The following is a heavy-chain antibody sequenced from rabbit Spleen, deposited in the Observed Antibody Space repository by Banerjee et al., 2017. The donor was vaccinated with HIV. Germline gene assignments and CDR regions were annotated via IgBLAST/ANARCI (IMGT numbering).Heavy chain of an antibody. CDR2: IYAGSSGNT. CDR3: ARETSSGWGVVSYYFNL. CDR1: GFSFSDRDV. Sequence: QEQLEESGGGLVKPEGSLTLTCKASGFSFSDRDVMCWVRQAPGKGLEWIACIYAGSSGNTYYASWAKGRFTISKTSSTTVTLQMTSLTAADTATYFCARETSSGWGVVSYYFNLWGPGTLVTVS. V-gene: IGHV1S45*01. D-gene: IGHD4-1*01. J-gene: IGHJ4*01.